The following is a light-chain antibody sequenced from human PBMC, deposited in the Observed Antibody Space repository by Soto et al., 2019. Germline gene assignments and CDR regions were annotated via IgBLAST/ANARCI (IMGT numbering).Light chain of an antibody. Sequence: EIVLTQSPDTLSLSPGERATLSCRASQSVRSSLAWYQQKPGQAPRLLIYDASNRATGIPARFSGSGSGTDFTLTISSIEPEDFAVYDCQQRSNWPPEVTFGPGTKVDIK. CDR1: QSVRSS. J-gene: IGKJ3*01. CDR2: DAS. CDR3: QQRSNWPPEVT. V-gene: IGKV3-11*01.